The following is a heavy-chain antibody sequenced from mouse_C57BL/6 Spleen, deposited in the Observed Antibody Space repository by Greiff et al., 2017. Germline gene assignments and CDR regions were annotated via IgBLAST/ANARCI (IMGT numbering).Heavy chain of an antibody. V-gene: IGHV1-52*01. J-gene: IGHJ2*01. Sequence: VQLQQPGAELVRPGSSVKLSCKASGYTFTSYWMHWVKQRPIQGLEWIGNIDPSDSETHYNQKFKDKATLTVDKSSSTAYMQLSSLTSEDSAVYYCARSVLYGNYVGYFDYWGQGTTLTVSS. D-gene: IGHD2-1*01. CDR3: ARSVLYGNYVGYFDY. CDR2: IDPSDSET. CDR1: GYTFTSYW.